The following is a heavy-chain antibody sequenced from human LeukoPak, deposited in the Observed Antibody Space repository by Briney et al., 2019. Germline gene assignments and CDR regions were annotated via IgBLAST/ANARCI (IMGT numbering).Heavy chain of an antibody. CDR2: INAGNGNT. V-gene: IGHV1-3*01. Sequence: ASVKVSCKASGYTFTSYAMHWVRQAPGQRLEWMGWINAGNGNTKYSQKFQGRVTITRDTSASTAYMELSSLRSDDTAVYYCARVWTTYGMDVWGQGTTVTVSS. J-gene: IGHJ6*02. D-gene: IGHD3/OR15-3a*01. CDR1: GYTFTSYA. CDR3: ARVWTTYGMDV.